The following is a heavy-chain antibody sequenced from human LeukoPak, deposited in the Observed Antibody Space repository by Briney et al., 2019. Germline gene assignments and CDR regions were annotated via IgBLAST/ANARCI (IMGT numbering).Heavy chain of an antibody. D-gene: IGHD2-2*01. V-gene: IGHV4-38-2*02. CDR3: AGMGVVVVPAAPLRDY. J-gene: IGHJ4*02. CDR2: IYHSGST. Sequence: SETLSLTCTVSGYSISSGFYWGWIRQPPGKGLECIGSIYHSGSTYYNPSLKSRVTISVDTSKNQFSLKLSSVTAADTAAYYCAGMGVVVVPAAPLRDYWGQGTLVTVSS. CDR1: GYSISSGFY.